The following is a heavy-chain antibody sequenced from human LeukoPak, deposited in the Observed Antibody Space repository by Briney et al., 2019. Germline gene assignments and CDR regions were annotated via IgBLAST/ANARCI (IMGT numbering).Heavy chain of an antibody. Sequence: SVKVSCKASGGTFSSFAIIWVRQAPGQGLEWMGGIIPIFGTPNYAQKFQGRVTITADESTSTAYMELSSLRPEDTAVYYCTRVMYFDWLIGHDAFDIWGQGTMVTVSS. CDR3: TRVMYFDWLIGHDAFDI. V-gene: IGHV1-69*13. J-gene: IGHJ3*02. D-gene: IGHD3-9*01. CDR2: IIPIFGTP. CDR1: GGTFSSFA.